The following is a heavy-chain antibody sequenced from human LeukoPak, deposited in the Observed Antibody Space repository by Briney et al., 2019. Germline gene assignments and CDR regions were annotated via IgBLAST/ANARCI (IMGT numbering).Heavy chain of an antibody. CDR1: GYSISSDYH. V-gene: IGHV4-38-2*01. D-gene: IGHD6-6*01. CDR2: IHHSGTT. J-gene: IGHJ4*02. CDR3: AKPHSSSSHFYDC. Sequence: SETLSLTCAVSGYSISSDYHWGWIRQPPGKGLEWIGSIHHSGTTYYNPSLKNRVTISVDTSKNQFSLKLNSVTAADTAVYYCAKPHSSSSHFYDCWGQGTLVTVSS.